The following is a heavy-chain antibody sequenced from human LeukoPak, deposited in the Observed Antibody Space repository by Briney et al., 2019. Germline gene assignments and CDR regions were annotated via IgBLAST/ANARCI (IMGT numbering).Heavy chain of an antibody. CDR3: ARDVQDITIFGVVISYYYYMDV. CDR1: GFTFSDYY. V-gene: IGHV3-11*01. CDR2: ISSSGSTI. J-gene: IGHJ6*03. Sequence: GGSLRLSCAASGFTFSDYYMSWIRQAPGKGLEWVSYISSSGSTIYYADSVKGRFTISRDNAKNSLYLQMNSLRAEDTAVYYCARDVQDITIFGVVISYYYYMDVWGKGTTVTLSS. D-gene: IGHD3-3*01.